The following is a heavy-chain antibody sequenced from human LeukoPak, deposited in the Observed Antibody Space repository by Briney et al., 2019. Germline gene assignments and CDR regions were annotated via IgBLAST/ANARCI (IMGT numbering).Heavy chain of an antibody. Sequence: GGSLRLSCAASGFTFSSYGMHWVRQAPGKGLEWVAVISYDGSNKYYADSVKGRFTISRDNSKNTLYLQMNSLRAEDTAVYYCAKDMGGDYRIDYWGQGTLVIVSS. CDR3: AKDMGGDYRIDY. CDR2: ISYDGSNK. D-gene: IGHD4-11*01. V-gene: IGHV3-30*18. J-gene: IGHJ4*02. CDR1: GFTFSSYG.